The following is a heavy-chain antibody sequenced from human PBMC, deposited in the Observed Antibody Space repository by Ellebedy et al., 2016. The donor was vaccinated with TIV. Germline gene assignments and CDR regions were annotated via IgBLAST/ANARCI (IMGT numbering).Heavy chain of an antibody. Sequence: GESLKISCAASGFTFDDYAMHWVRQAPGKGLEWVSLISGDGGSTYYADSVKGRFTISRDNSKNSMYLQMTSLRTEDTALYYCAKGVGVGYGMDVWGQGTTVTVSS. CDR3: AKGVGVGYGMDV. J-gene: IGHJ6*02. CDR2: ISGDGGST. D-gene: IGHD1-26*01. V-gene: IGHV3-43*02. CDR1: GFTFDDYA.